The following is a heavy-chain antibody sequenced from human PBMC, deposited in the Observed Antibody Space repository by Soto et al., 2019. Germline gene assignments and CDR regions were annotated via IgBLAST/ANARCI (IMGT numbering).Heavy chain of an antibody. CDR2: INHSGST. D-gene: IGHD6-6*01. Sequence: SETLSLTCAVYGESFSGYYWSWIRQPPGKGLEWIGEINHSGSTNYNPSLKSRVTISVDTSKNQFSLKLSSVTAADTAVYYCARNRYSSSSGRRYYYGMDVWGQGTTVTVSS. J-gene: IGHJ6*02. CDR1: GESFSGYY. V-gene: IGHV4-34*01. CDR3: ARNRYSSSSGRRYYYGMDV.